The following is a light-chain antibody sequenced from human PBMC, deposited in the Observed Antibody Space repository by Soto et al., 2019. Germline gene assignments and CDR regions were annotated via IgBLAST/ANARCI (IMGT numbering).Light chain of an antibody. J-gene: IGLJ3*02. CDR3: CSHAPMYSSWV. V-gene: IGLV2-11*01. CDR2: DVT. Sequence: QSALTQVRSVSGSPGQSVTISCTGTSSDVGGHNYVSWYQHHPGKAPKLIIYDVTKRPSGVPDRFSGSKSGNTASLTISGLQADDEADYYCCSHAPMYSSWVFGGGTKLTVL. CDR1: SSDVGGHNY.